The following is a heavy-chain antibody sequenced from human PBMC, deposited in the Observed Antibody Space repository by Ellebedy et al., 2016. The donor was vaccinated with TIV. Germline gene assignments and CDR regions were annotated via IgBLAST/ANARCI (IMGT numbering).Heavy chain of an antibody. J-gene: IGHJ4*02. Sequence: MPSETLSLTCTVSGGSINSSYYWSWIRQPPGKGLEWIGHIYYSGSTNYNPSLQSRVTISLDASKNQFALKLTSVTATDTAVYYCARYVSYFDTVDQIDYYFDSWGQGALVTVSS. CDR3: ARYVSYFDTVDQIDYYFDS. D-gene: IGHD3-9*01. CDR2: IYYSGST. CDR1: GGSINSSYY. V-gene: IGHV4-59*08.